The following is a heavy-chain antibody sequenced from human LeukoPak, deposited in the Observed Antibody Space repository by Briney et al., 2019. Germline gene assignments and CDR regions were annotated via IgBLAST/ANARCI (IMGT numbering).Heavy chain of an antibody. Sequence: GGSLRLSCAASGFTFSSYGMSWVRQAPGKGLEWVANIKQDGSEKYYVDSVKGRFTISRDNAKNSLYLQMNSLRAEDTAVYYCARDRGGGFDYWGQGTLVTVSS. D-gene: IGHD3-16*01. CDR2: IKQDGSEK. J-gene: IGHJ4*02. CDR1: GFTFSSYG. V-gene: IGHV3-7*03. CDR3: ARDRGGGFDY.